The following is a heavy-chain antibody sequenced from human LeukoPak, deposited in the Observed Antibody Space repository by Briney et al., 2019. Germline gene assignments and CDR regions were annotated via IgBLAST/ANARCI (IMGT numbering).Heavy chain of an antibody. CDR3: ARDLYRIVVVPHYFDY. CDR1: GFTFRTYA. CDR2: MSHDGVKI. Sequence: GGSLRLSCAASGFTFRTYAMHWVRQAPGKGLEWVAFMSHDGVKIFHADSVKGRFTISRDNSKSILYLQMNSLRAEDTAVYYCARDLYRIVVVPHYFDYWGQGTLVTVSS. D-gene: IGHD3-22*01. J-gene: IGHJ4*02. V-gene: IGHV3-30*03.